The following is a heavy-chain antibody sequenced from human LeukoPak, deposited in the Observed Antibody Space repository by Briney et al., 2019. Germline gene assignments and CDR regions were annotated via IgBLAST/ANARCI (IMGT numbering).Heavy chain of an antibody. Sequence: PSETLSLTCAVYGGSFSGYYWSWIRQPPGKGLEWIGEINHSGSTNYNPSLKSRVTISVDTSKNQFSLKLSSVTAADTAVYYCARAGPMVRGVFNYWGQGTLVTASS. CDR3: ARAGPMVRGVFNY. J-gene: IGHJ4*02. CDR2: INHSGST. CDR1: GGSFSGYY. D-gene: IGHD3-10*01. V-gene: IGHV4-34*01.